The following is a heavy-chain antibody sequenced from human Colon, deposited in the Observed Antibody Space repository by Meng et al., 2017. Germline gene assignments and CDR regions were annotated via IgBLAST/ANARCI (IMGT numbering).Heavy chain of an antibody. Sequence: QVQRADTRPGRVTPSQTLSLTYTGPGSSISSGDYYWSWIRQPPGKGLEWIGYIYYSGSTYYNPSLKSRVTISVDTSKNQFSLKLSSVTAADTAVYYCARGPTTYFDYWGQRTLVTVSS. CDR2: IYYSGST. V-gene: IGHV4-30-4*01. CDR3: ARGPTTYFDY. D-gene: IGHD4-17*01. CDR1: GSSISSGDYY. J-gene: IGHJ4*02.